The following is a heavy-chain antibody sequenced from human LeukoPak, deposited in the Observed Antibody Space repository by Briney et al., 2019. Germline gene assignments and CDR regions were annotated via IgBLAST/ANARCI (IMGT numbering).Heavy chain of an antibody. Sequence: ASVKVSCKXSGYTFTGNYMHWVRQAPRQGLEWMGRINPNSGGTNYSQKFQGRVTMTRDTSISTAYMELSRLRSDDTAVYYCAREWYDYVWGSYRSPKGGWFDPWGQGTLVTVSS. D-gene: IGHD3-16*02. CDR1: GYTFTGNY. CDR2: INPNSGGT. V-gene: IGHV1-2*02. J-gene: IGHJ5*02. CDR3: AREWYDYVWGSYRSPKGGWFDP.